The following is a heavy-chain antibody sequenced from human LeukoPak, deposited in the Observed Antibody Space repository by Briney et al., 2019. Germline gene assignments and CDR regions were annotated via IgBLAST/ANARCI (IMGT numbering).Heavy chain of an antibody. D-gene: IGHD6-19*01. CDR3: VRDRAVAGASDPPKIDAFDI. CDR1: GGSISSRNW. J-gene: IGHJ3*02. V-gene: IGHV4-4*02. CDR2: IYHGGNT. Sequence: SGTLSLTCAGSGGSISSRNWWSWVRQPPGKGLEWIGEIYHGGNTNYNLSLKSRVTISVDKSKNQFSLNLMSVTAADTAVYFCVRDRAVAGASDPPKIDAFDIWGQGTMVTVSS.